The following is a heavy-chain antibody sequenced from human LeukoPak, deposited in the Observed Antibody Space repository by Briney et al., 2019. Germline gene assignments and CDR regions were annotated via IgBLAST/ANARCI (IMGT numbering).Heavy chain of an antibody. Sequence: SETLSLTCAVYGGSFSGYYWSWIRQPPGKGLEWIGEINHSGNTNYNPSLKSRVTISVDTSKNQFSLKLSSVTAADTAVYYCARGTGLYDSSGPTFGYWGQGTLVTVSS. V-gene: IGHV4-34*01. D-gene: IGHD3-22*01. CDR1: GGSFSGYY. J-gene: IGHJ4*02. CDR3: ARGTGLYDSSGPTFGY. CDR2: INHSGNT.